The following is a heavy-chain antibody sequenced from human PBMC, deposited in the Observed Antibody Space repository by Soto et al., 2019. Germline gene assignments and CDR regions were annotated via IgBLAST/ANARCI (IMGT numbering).Heavy chain of an antibody. CDR1: GFTFSSYD. CDR3: ARAYYYDSSGYPFDYYYGMDV. CDR2: IGTAGDT. Sequence: TGGSLRLSCAASGFTFSSYDMHWVRQATGKGLEWVSAIGTAGDTYYPGSVKGRFTISRENAKNSLYLQMNSLRAGDTAVYYCARAYYYDSSGYPFDYYYGMDVWGQGTTVTVSS. J-gene: IGHJ6*02. V-gene: IGHV3-13*04. D-gene: IGHD3-22*01.